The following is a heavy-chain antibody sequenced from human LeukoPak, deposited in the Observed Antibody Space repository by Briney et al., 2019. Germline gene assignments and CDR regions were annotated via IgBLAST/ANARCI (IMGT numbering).Heavy chain of an antibody. CDR2: ISAYNGNT. Sequence: ASVKVSCKASGYTFTSYGISWVRQAPGQGLEWMGWISAYNGNTNYAQKLQGRVTMTTDTSTSTAYMELRSLRSDDTAVYYCASLDYGGNSVAFDYWGQGTLVTVSS. D-gene: IGHD4-23*01. V-gene: IGHV1-18*01. CDR1: GYTFTSYG. CDR3: ASLDYGGNSVAFDY. J-gene: IGHJ4*02.